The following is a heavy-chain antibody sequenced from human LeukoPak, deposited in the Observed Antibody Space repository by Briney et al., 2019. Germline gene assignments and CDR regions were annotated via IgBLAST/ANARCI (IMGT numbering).Heavy chain of an antibody. CDR3: ARDAYYYDSSGYYYDY. Sequence: EASVKVSCKASGYTFTSYYMHWVRQAPGQGLEWMGIINPSGGSTSYAQKFQGRVTMTRDTSTSTVYMELSSLRSEDTAVYYCARDAYYYDSSGYYYDYWGQGTLVTVSS. D-gene: IGHD3-22*01. CDR1: GYTFTSYY. J-gene: IGHJ4*02. V-gene: IGHV1-46*01. CDR2: INPSGGST.